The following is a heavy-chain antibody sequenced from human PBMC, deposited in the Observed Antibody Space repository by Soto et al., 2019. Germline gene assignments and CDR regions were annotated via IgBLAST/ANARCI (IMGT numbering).Heavy chain of an antibody. Sequence: ASLMVSCKASGYTFTSYDINWVRQATGQGLEWMGWMNPNSGNTGYAQKFQGRVTMTRNTSISTAYMELSSLRSEDTAVYYCARAYSNSPLYYYYYMDVWGKGTTVTVSS. CDR2: MNPNSGNT. J-gene: IGHJ6*03. CDR1: GYTFTSYD. D-gene: IGHD6-6*01. CDR3: ARAYSNSPLYYYYYMDV. V-gene: IGHV1-8*01.